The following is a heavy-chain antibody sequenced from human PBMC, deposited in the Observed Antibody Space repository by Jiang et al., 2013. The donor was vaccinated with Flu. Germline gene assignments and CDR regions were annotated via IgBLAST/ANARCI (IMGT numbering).Heavy chain of an antibody. CDR2: IDPSGGST. V-gene: IGHV1-46*01. CDR1: GYTFTSYY. CDR3: AAYSGSYEDYYYYGMDV. J-gene: IGHJ6*02. D-gene: IGHD1-26*01. Sequence: SGAEVKKPGASVKVSCKASGYTFTSYYMHWVRQAPGQGLEWMGIIDPSGGSTSYAQKFQGRVTMTRDTSTSTVYMELSSLRSEDTAVYYCAAYSGSYEDYYYYGMDVWGQGTTVTVSS.